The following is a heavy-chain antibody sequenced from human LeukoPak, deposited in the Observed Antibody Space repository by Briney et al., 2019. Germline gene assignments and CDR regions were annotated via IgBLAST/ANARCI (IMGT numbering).Heavy chain of an antibody. CDR2: INHSGST. Sequence: SETLSLTCAVYGGSFSGYYWSWIRQPPGKGLEWIGEINHSGSTNHNPSLKSRVTISVDTSKNQFSLKLSSVTAADTAVYYCASSWRYIGAFDYWGQGTLVTVSS. CDR3: ASSWRYIGAFDY. J-gene: IGHJ4*02. D-gene: IGHD3-16*02. CDR1: GGSFSGYY. V-gene: IGHV4-34*01.